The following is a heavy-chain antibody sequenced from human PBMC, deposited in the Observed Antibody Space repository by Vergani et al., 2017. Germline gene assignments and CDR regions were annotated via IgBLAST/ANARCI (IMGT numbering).Heavy chain of an antibody. CDR1: GYTFTSYA. Sequence: QVQLVQSGAEVKKPGASVKVSCKASGYTFTSYAMHWVRQAPGQRLEWMGWINAGNGNTKYSEKFQGRVTMTRDTSISTAYMELSRLRSDDTAVYYCAXDHVHVVVVAATGWFDPWGQGTLVTVSS. CDR2: INAGNGNT. J-gene: IGHJ5*02. CDR3: AXDHVHVVVVAATGWFDP. D-gene: IGHD2-15*01. V-gene: IGHV1-3*01.